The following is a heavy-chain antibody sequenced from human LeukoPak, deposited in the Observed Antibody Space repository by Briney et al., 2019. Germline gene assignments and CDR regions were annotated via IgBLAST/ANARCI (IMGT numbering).Heavy chain of an antibody. D-gene: IGHD3-16*02. CDR3: ARLASGPTYDYVWGSYRRPFDY. CDR2: INHSGSS. V-gene: IGHV4-34*01. J-gene: IGHJ4*02. CDR1: SGSFSGYY. Sequence: PSETLSLTCAVYSGSFSGYYWSWIRQPPGKGLEWIGEINHSGSSYYNPSLKSRVTLSVDTSKNQFSLKLSSVTAADTAVYYCARLASGPTYDYVWGSYRRPFDYWGQGTLVTVSS.